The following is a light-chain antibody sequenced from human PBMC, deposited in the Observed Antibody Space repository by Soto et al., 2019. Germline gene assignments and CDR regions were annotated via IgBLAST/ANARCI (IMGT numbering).Light chain of an antibody. V-gene: IGKV1-9*01. Sequence: DIQLTQSPSFLSASVGDRVTITCLASQGISNYLAWYQQKAGKAAKLLIHTASTLQNGVPSRFSGSGSGTEFTLTISSLQPEDLATYYCQHRHSYPLTFGGGTKVDIK. CDR1: QGISNY. CDR3: QHRHSYPLT. CDR2: TAS. J-gene: IGKJ4*01.